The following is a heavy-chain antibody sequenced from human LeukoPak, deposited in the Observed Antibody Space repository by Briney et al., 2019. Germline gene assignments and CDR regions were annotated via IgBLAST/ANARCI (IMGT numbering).Heavy chain of an antibody. CDR2: IYYSGST. CDR1: GGSISSSSYY. Sequence: PSETLSLTCTVSGGSISSSSYYWGWIRQPPATGLEWIGSIYYSGSTYYNPSLKSRITISVDMSKNQFSLKLSSVTAADTALYYCARHSGLRSPFDPWGQGTLVTVTS. J-gene: IGHJ5*02. CDR3: ARHSGLRSPFDP. V-gene: IGHV4-39*01. D-gene: IGHD3-3*01.